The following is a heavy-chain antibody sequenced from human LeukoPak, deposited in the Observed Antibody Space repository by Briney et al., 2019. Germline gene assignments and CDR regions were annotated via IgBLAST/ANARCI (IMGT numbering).Heavy chain of an antibody. Sequence: SETLSLTCTVSGTSISSSYWSWIRQPPGKGLEWLGYIYYTGSTNYSPSLKSRVTISFDTSKNQFSLKLISVTAADTAVFYCAKLASGGYYHHFDYWGQGALVTVSS. J-gene: IGHJ4*02. CDR3: AKLASGGYYHHFDY. CDR1: GTSISSSY. CDR2: IYYTGST. D-gene: IGHD3-22*01. V-gene: IGHV4-59*01.